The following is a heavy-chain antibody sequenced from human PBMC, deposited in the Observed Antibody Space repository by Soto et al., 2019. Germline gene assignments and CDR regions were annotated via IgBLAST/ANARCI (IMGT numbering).Heavy chain of an antibody. J-gene: IGHJ4*02. V-gene: IGHV4-39*01. D-gene: IGHD5-12*01. CDR1: GAYITSDSYY. Sequence: SETLSLTCTVSGAYITSDSYYWAWIRQPPGKGLEWIGSIYFSGSTYYNSALKSRLAISIDMSKNQFSLNLSSVTDADTAVYYGARHLSESGYDLNYWGQGTPVTFSS. CDR2: IYFSGST. CDR3: ARHLSESGYDLNY.